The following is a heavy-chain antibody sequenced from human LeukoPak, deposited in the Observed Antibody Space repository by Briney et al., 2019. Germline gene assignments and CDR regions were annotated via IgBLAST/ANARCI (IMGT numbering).Heavy chain of an antibody. J-gene: IGHJ4*02. CDR3: ARDYYGSGTYYKDY. CDR2: INPNSGGT. CDR1: GYTFTGYY. V-gene: IGHV1-2*02. Sequence: ASVKVSCKASGYTFTGYYMHWVRQAPGQGLEWMGWINPNSGGTNYAQNFQGRVSMTTDTSISTVYMELSRLRSDDTAVYYCARDYYGSGTYYKDYWGQGTLVTVPS. D-gene: IGHD3-10*01.